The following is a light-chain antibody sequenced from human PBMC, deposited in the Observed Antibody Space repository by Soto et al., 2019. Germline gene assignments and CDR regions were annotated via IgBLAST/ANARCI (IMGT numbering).Light chain of an antibody. V-gene: IGLV2-8*01. CDR1: TSDIGGYDY. J-gene: IGLJ1*01. CDR3: SSHGGNSPDV. CDR2: EVN. Sequence: QYALTQPPSASGSPGQSVAISCTGTTSDIGGYDYVSWYQQHPGKAPKLMIYEVNKRPSGVPDRFSGSKSGNTASLTVSGLQAEDEADYYCSSHGGNSPDVFGTGTKLTVL.